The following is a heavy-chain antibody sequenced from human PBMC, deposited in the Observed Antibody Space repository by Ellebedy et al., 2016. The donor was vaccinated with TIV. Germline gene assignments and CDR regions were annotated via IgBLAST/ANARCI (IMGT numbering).Heavy chain of an antibody. Sequence: GESLKISCAASGFTFSSYSMNWVRQAPGTGLEWVSYIRSSSSTIYYADSVKGRFTISRDNAKNSLYLQMNSLRVEDTAVYYCASRFLEWLSWGQGTLFTVSS. J-gene: IGHJ4*02. CDR2: IRSSSSTI. CDR3: ASRFLEWLS. D-gene: IGHD3-3*01. V-gene: IGHV3-48*01. CDR1: GFTFSSYS.